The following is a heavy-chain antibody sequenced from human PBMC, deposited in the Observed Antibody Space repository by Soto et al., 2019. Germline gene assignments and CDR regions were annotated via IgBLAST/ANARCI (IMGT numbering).Heavy chain of an antibody. CDR2: INPSGGST. D-gene: IGHD2-15*01. CDR1: GYTFTSYY. J-gene: IGHJ5*02. V-gene: IGHV1-46*01. Sequence: GASVKVSCKASGYTFTSYYMHWVRQAPGQGLEWMGIINPSGGSTSYAQKFQGRVTMTRDTSTSTVYMELSSLRSEDTAVYYCARDYCPVGSCSGNWFDPWGQGTLVTVS. CDR3: ARDYCPVGSCSGNWFDP.